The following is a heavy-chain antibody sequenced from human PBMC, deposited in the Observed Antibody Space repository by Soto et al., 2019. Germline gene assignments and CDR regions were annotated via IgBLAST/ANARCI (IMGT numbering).Heavy chain of an antibody. V-gene: IGHV1-18*04. D-gene: IGHD6-13*01. CDR1: GYTCTSYG. Sequence: QVQLVQSGAEVKKPGASVKVSCKASGYTCTSYGISWVRQAPGQGLEWMGWISAYNGNTKYAQKLQGRVTMTTDTSTSKAYVELRSLRSDDPAVYYCAREQVTGSSLLTYYFDYWGQGTLVTVSS. J-gene: IGHJ4*02. CDR2: ISAYNGNT. CDR3: AREQVTGSSLLTYYFDY.